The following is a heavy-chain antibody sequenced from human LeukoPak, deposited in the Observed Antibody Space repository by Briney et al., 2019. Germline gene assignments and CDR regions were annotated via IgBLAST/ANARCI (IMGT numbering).Heavy chain of an antibody. J-gene: IGHJ4*02. CDR1: GGSISSYY. D-gene: IGHD3-3*01. V-gene: IGHV4-59*01. Sequence: SETLSLTCTVSGGSISSYYWGWIRQPPAKGLEWIGYSYYSASTNYNPSLKSRVTISVDTSKTQFSLRLNSVTAADTAVYYCARTTSYGYYTHWGQGTLVTVSS. CDR3: ARTTSYGYYTH. CDR2: SYYSAST.